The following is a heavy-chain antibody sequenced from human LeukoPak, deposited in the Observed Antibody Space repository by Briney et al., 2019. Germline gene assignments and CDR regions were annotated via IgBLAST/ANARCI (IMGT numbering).Heavy chain of an antibody. CDR1: GFTVSSNY. Sequence: GGSLRLSCAASGFTVSSNYMSWVCQAPGKGLEWVSVIYSGGSTYYADSVKGRFTISRDNSKNTLYLQMNSLRAEDTAVYYCARHDSSSYYFDYWGQGTLVTVSS. V-gene: IGHV3-53*01. J-gene: IGHJ4*02. CDR2: IYSGGST. D-gene: IGHD3-22*01. CDR3: ARHDSSSYYFDY.